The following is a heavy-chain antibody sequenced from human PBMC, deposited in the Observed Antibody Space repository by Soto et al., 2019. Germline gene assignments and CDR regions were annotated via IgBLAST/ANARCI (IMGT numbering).Heavy chain of an antibody. CDR2: ISYDGSNK. V-gene: IGHV3-30*18. J-gene: IGHJ6*02. CDR1: GFTFSSYG. Sequence: GGSLRLSCAASGFTFSSYGIHWVRQAPGKGLGWVALISYDGSNKYYADSVKGRFTISRDNFKNTLYLQMKSLRAEDTAVYYCVKERYGQLWLEDYGMDVWGQGTTVTVSS. CDR3: VKERYGQLWLEDYGMDV. D-gene: IGHD5-18*01.